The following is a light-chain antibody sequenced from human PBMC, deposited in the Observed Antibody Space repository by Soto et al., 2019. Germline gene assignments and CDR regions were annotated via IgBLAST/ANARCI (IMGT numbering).Light chain of an antibody. CDR1: QSVSSN. J-gene: IGKJ5*01. Sequence: EIVLTQSPATLSLSPGERDTLSCWASQSVSSNLAWYQQKPGQAPRLLIYGASNRATGIPARFSGSGSGTDFTLTISSLEPEDFAVYYCQRGDTFGQGTRLEIK. CDR3: QRGDT. CDR2: GAS. V-gene: IGKV3-11*01.